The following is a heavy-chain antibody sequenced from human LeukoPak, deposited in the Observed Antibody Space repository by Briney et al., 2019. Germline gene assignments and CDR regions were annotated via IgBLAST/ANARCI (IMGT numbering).Heavy chain of an antibody. CDR1: GFGFSTYD. D-gene: IGHD4-17*01. Sequence: ASVKVSCKASGFGFSTYDINWVRQAAGQGLEWMGWINPNSGGTNYAQKFQGRVTMTRDTSISTAYMELSRLRSDDTAVYYCARAVGDYDAFDIWGQGTMVTVSS. J-gene: IGHJ3*02. CDR2: INPNSGGT. V-gene: IGHV1-2*02. CDR3: ARAVGDYDAFDI.